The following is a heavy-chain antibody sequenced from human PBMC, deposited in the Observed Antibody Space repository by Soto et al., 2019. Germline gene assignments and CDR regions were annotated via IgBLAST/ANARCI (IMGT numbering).Heavy chain of an antibody. V-gene: IGHV4-38-2*02. J-gene: IGHJ5*01. D-gene: IGHD3-10*01. CDR3: VRDAITSIRGVNSWFDS. Sequence: PSETLSLTCAVSGYSISTGYYWGWIRQPPGKGLEWIASMYHSGSTYYNPSLRSRVTISVDTSKNQFSLRLSSVTAADTAVYYCVRDAITSIRGVNSWFDSWGQGTLVTVSS. CDR2: MYHSGST. CDR1: GYSISTGYY.